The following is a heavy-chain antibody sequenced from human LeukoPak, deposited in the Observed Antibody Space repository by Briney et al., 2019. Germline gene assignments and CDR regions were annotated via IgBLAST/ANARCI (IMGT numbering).Heavy chain of an antibody. CDR3: ARVHGPMTTVTYGDY. Sequence: PGGSLRLSCAASGFTFSSYSMNWVRQAPGKGLEWVSSISSSSSYIYYADSVKGRFTISRDNAKNSLYLQMNSLRAEDTAVYYCARVHGPMTTVTYGDYWGQGTLVTVSS. J-gene: IGHJ4*02. D-gene: IGHD4-17*01. CDR1: GFTFSSYS. CDR2: ISSSSSYI. V-gene: IGHV3-21*01.